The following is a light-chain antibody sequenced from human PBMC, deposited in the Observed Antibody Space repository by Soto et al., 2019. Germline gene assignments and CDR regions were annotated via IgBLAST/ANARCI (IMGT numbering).Light chain of an antibody. V-gene: IGKV3-20*01. J-gene: IGKJ1*01. CDR3: QQYVSSRT. CDR1: QSLSSIH. CDR2: GAS. Sequence: EIVLTQSPATLSLSPGERATLSCRASQSLSSIHLAWYQQKPGQAPRLLIYGASSRATGIPDRFSGSGSGTDFTLTISRLEPEDFAVYYCQQYVSSRTFGQGTKVDIK.